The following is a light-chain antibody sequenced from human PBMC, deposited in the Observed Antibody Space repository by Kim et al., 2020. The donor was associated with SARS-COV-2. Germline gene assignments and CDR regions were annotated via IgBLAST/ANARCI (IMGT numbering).Light chain of an antibody. CDR2: DVS. J-gene: IGLJ1*01. CDR3: CSYAGIYTYV. CDR1: SSDVGNSNF. V-gene: IGLV2-11*03. Sequence: GQSVAISCTGTSSDVGNSNFVSWYQQHPGKAPKLIIYDVSKRPSGVPDRFSGSKSGNTASLTISGLQAEDDADYYCCSYAGIYTYVFGTGTKVTVL.